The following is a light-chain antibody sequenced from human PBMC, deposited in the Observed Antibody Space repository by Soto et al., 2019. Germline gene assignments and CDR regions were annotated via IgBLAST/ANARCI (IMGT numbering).Light chain of an antibody. CDR2: DAS. J-gene: IGKJ1*01. V-gene: IGKV3-11*01. CDR3: QQRSNWLWT. CDR1: QSVRRY. Sequence: ELVLTQSPATLSLSPGARATLSCRASQSVRRYLAWYHQQPGQAPRLLISDASNRAPGIPARFSGSGSGTDFSLTISSLEPEDFAVYYCQQRSNWLWTFGQGTKVEIK.